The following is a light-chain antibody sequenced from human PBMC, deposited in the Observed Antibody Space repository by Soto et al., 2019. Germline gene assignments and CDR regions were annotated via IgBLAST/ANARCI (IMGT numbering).Light chain of an antibody. CDR1: SSDVGDSNY. CDR2: EVT. J-gene: IGLJ3*02. CDR3: TSYTKHIHWV. V-gene: IGLV2-14*01. Sequence: QSALTQPASVSGSPGQSITISCTGISSDVGDSNYVSWYQQYPGKAPKLLIYEVTNRPSGVSYRFSGSKSGDTASLSISGLQAEDEAEYYCTSYTKHIHWVLGGGTKLTVL.